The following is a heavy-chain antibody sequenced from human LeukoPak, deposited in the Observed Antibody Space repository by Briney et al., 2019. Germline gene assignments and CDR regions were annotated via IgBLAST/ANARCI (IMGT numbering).Heavy chain of an antibody. D-gene: IGHD6-13*01. CDR1: GFTFSSYA. CDR3: ARDPSIAAAGTNYFDY. Sequence: GRSLRLSCAASGFTFSSYAMHWVRQAPGKGLEWVAVISYEGSNKYYADSVKGRFTISRDNSKNTLYLQMNSLRAEDTAVYYCARDPSIAAAGTNYFDYWGQGTLVTVSS. V-gene: IGHV3-30-3*01. CDR2: ISYEGSNK. J-gene: IGHJ4*02.